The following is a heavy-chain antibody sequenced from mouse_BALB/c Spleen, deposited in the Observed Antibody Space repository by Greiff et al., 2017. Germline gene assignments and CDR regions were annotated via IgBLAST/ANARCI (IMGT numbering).Heavy chain of an antibody. D-gene: IGHD1-1*01. V-gene: IGHV5-9-4*01. J-gene: IGHJ4*01. CDR3: ARNYYGSSSYAMDY. CDR2: ISSGGSYT. Sequence: VQLKESGGGLVKPGGSLKLSCAASGFTFSSYAMSWVRQSPEKRLEWVAEISSGGSYTYYPDTVTGRFTISRDNAKNTLYLEMSSLRSEDTAMYYCARNYYGSSSYAMDYWGQGTSVTVSS. CDR1: GFTFSSYA.